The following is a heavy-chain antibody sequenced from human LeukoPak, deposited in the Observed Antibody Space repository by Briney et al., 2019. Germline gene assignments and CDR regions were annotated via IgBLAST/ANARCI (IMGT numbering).Heavy chain of an antibody. CDR1: GGSSSGYY. V-gene: IGHV4-34*01. J-gene: IGHJ4*02. D-gene: IGHD4-11*01. CDR3: ARGGGYSNYEFDY. CDR2: INHSGST. Sequence: SETLSLTCAVYGGSSSGYYWSWIRQPPGKGLEWIGEINHSGSTNYNPSLKSRVTISVDTSKNQFSLKLSSVTAADTAVYYCARGGGYSNYEFDYWGQGTLVTVSS.